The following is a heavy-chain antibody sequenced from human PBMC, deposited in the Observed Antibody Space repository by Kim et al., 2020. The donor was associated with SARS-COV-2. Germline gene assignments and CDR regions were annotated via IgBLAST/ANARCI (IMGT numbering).Heavy chain of an antibody. CDR2: ISSSSSYI. J-gene: IGHJ4*02. Sequence: GGSLRLSCAASGFTFSSYSMNWVRQAPGKGLEWVSSISSSSSYIYYADSVKGRFTISRDNAKNSLYLQMNSLRAEDTAVYYCARGRYYDSSGYIIYAIFDYWGQGTLVTVSS. D-gene: IGHD3-22*01. CDR3: ARGRYYDSSGYIIYAIFDY. V-gene: IGHV3-21*01. CDR1: GFTFSSYS.